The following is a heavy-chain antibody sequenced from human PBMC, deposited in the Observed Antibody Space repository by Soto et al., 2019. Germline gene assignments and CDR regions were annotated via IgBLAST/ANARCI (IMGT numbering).Heavy chain of an antibody. CDR1: GFTFSSYS. CDR2: ISTTSDTK. V-gene: IGHV3-48*02. D-gene: IGHD6-19*01. CDR3: GRVLRQWLADAFDI. Sequence: GGSLRLSCAASGFTFSSYSMNWVRQAPGKGLEWVSYISTTSDTKYYADSVKGRFTISRDNAKNSLYLQMNSLRDEDTAVYYCGRVLRQWLADAFDIWGRGKMVTVS. J-gene: IGHJ3*02.